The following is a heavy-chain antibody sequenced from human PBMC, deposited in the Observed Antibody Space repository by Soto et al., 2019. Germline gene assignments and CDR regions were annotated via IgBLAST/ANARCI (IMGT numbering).Heavy chain of an antibody. CDR1: GFTFSSYS. CDR2: ISSSSSTI. D-gene: IGHD3-3*01. CDR3: ARDRPVFGVVISAQDY. V-gene: IGHV3-48*01. J-gene: IGHJ4*02. Sequence: GGSLRLSCAASGFTFSSYSMNWVRQAPGKGLEWVSYISSSSSTIYYADSVKGRFTISRDNAKNSLYLQMNSLRAEDTAVYYCARDRPVFGVVISAQDYWGQGTLVTVSS.